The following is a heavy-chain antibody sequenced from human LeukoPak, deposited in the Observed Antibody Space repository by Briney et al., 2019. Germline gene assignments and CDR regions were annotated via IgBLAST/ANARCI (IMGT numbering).Heavy chain of an antibody. D-gene: IGHD1-1*01. CDR2: IYHSGST. CDR1: GGSISSYY. J-gene: IGHJ4*02. V-gene: IGHV4-59*12. CDR3: ARAGYREYFDY. Sequence: SETLSLTCTVSGGSISSYYWIWVRQPPGKGLEWIGEIYHSGSTNYNPSLKSRVTISVDKSNNQFSLKLSSVTAADTAVYYCARAGYREYFDYWGQGTLVTVSS.